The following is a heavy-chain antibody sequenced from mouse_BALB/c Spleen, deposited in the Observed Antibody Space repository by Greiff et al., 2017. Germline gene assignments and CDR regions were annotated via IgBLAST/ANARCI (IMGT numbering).Heavy chain of an antibody. V-gene: IGHV5-6*01. CDR3: ARQDGGYAMDY. J-gene: IGHJ4*01. Sequence: EVQWVESGGDLVKPGGSLKLSCAASGFTFSSYGMSWVRQTPDKRLEWVATISSGGSYTYYPDSVKGRFTISRDNAKNTLYLQMSSLKSEDTAMYYCARQDGGYAMDYWGQGTSVTVSS. CDR1: GFTFSSYG. CDR2: ISSGGSYT.